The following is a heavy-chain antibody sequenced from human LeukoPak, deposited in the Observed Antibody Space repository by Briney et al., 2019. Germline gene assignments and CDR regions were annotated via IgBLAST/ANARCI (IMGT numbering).Heavy chain of an antibody. V-gene: IGHV3-7*03. Sequence: GGSLRLSCAASGFTVSSNYMSWVRQAPGQGLEWVANIKQDGSEKYYVDSVKGRFTISRDNAKNSLYLQMNSLRDEDTAVYYCASDSPGYSSGSYFTYWGQGTLVTVSS. CDR1: GFTVSSNY. CDR3: ASDSPGYSSGSYFTY. D-gene: IGHD2-15*01. CDR2: IKQDGSEK. J-gene: IGHJ4*02.